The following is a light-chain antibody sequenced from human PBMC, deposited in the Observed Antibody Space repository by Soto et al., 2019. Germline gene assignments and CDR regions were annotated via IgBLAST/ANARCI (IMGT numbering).Light chain of an antibody. CDR1: QSVSSY. J-gene: IGKJ2*01. Sequence: EIVLTQSPATLSLSPGERATLSCRASQSVSSYLAWYQQKPGQAPRLLIFDASNRATAIPARFSGSGSGTDFTLTISSLEPEDFPVYYCQQRTNWPRTFGQGTKLEIK. CDR2: DAS. CDR3: QQRTNWPRT. V-gene: IGKV3-11*01.